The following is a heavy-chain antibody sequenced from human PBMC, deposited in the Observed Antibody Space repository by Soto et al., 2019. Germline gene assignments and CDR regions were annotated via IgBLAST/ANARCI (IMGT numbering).Heavy chain of an antibody. D-gene: IGHD3-9*01. CDR1: RKNVDNER. J-gene: IGHJ6*02. CDR3: AIIFFFSLGFYYDGMDV. V-gene: IGHV5-51*01. CDR2: LYPGDSYT. Sequence: EAMKISGEGFRKNVDNERNGRVRHKPGKILDLMGILYPGDSYTSYSPSFQGQVAISADMSLRTAYLQWTSLKASDTALYYCAIIFFFSLGFYYDGMDVCGQRTSVTVSS.